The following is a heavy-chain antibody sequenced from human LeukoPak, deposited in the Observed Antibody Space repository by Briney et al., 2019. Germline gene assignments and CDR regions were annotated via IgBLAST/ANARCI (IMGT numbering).Heavy chain of an antibody. CDR3: ASDTMTPYAFDI. J-gene: IGHJ3*02. Sequence: SETLSLTXTVSGGSISSGSYYWSWIRQPAGKGLEWIGRIYTSGSTNYNPSLKSRVTISVDTSKNQFSLKLSSVTAADTAVYYCASDTMTPYAFDIWGQGTMVTVSS. CDR2: IYTSGST. D-gene: IGHD3-22*01. CDR1: GGSISSGSYY. V-gene: IGHV4-61*02.